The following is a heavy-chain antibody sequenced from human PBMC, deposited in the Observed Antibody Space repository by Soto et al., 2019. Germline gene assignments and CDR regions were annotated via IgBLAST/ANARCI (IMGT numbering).Heavy chain of an antibody. J-gene: IGHJ5*02. CDR1: GFTFSSYE. CDR2: ISSSGSTI. D-gene: IGHD1-7*01. CDR3: ARNRITGTTNNWFDP. V-gene: IGHV3-48*03. Sequence: PGGSLRLSCAASGFTFSSYEMNWVRQAPGKGLEWVSYISSSGSTIYYADSVKGRFTISRDNAKNSLYLQMNSLRAEDTAVYYCARNRITGTTNNWFDPWGQGTLVTVSS.